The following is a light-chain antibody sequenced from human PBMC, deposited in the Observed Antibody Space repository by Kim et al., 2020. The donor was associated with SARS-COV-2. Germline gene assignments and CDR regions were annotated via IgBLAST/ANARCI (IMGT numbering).Light chain of an antibody. CDR3: QTWDSDIRV. V-gene: IGLV4-69*01. CDR1: SGHSSYA. CDR2: LNSDGSH. J-gene: IGLJ2*01. Sequence: SGKLTCTLSSGHSSYAIAWHQQQPEKGPRFLMKLNSDGSHLKGGGIPDRFSGSSSGAERYLTISSLQSEDEADYYCQTWDSDIRVFGGGTQLTVL.